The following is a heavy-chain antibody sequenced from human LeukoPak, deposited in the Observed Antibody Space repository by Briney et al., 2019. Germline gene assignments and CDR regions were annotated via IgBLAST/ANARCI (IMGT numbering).Heavy chain of an antibody. V-gene: IGHV4-30-2*01. CDR2: IYHSGST. CDR3: ATGYSSGWYGRDAFDI. D-gene: IGHD6-19*01. CDR1: GGSISSGGYS. Sequence: SETLSLTCAVSGGSISSGGYSWSWIRQPPGKGLEWIGYIYHSGSTYYNPSLKSRVTISVDRSKNQFSLKLSSVTAADTAVYYCATGYSSGWYGRDAFDIWGQGTMVTVSS. J-gene: IGHJ3*02.